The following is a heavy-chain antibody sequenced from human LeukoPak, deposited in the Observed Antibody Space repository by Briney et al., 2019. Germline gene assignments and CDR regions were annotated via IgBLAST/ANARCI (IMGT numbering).Heavy chain of an antibody. D-gene: IGHD5-24*01. V-gene: IGHV4-39*01. J-gene: IGHJ4*02. CDR2: IFHSGST. Sequence: SETLSLTCTVSGGSITSSSYYWVWIRQPPGKGLEWIGSIFHSGSTYYNASLKSRVTISVDTSRNQFSLKLSSVTAADTAVYYCARRRDGYNEDFFDYWGQGTLVTVSP. CDR1: GGSITSSSYY. CDR3: ARRRDGYNEDFFDY.